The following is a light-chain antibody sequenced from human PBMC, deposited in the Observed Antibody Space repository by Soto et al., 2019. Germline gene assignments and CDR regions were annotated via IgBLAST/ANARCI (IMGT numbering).Light chain of an antibody. V-gene: IGKV3-20*01. J-gene: IGKJ4*01. Sequence: TPCPYALSGSLIYSFPVTLLPIPSVSSSYLACYQQKPRHPPRLLLYDASSRATAIPHRFSGSGSGTDFSLTISRLEPAHVAVYYCQQYGSSPPNTFGGGTKVDI. CDR1: PSVSSSY. CDR2: DAS. CDR3: QQYGSSPPNT.